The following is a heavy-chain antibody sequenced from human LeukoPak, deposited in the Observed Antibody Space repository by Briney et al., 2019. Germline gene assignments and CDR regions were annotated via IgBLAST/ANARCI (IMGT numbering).Heavy chain of an antibody. Sequence: GGSLRLSCAASGFTFDDYGMSWVRQAPGKGLEWVPGINWNGGSTGYADSVKGRFTISRDNAKNSLYLQMNSLRAEDTALYYCARGYYYDSSGGHDYWGQGTLVTVSS. D-gene: IGHD3-22*01. CDR2: INWNGGST. CDR3: ARGYYYDSSGGHDY. J-gene: IGHJ4*02. CDR1: GFTFDDYG. V-gene: IGHV3-20*04.